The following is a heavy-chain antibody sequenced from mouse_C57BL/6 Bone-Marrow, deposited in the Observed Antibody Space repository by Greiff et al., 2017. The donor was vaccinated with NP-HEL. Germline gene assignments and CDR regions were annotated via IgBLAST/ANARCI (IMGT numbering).Heavy chain of an antibody. V-gene: IGHV1-5*01. Sequence: VQLQQSGTVLARPGASVKMSCKTSGYTFTSYWMHWVKQRPGQGLEWIGAIYPGNSDTSYNQKFKGNAKLTAVTSASTAYMELSSLTNEDSAVYYCTSYGSSPYWYFDVWGTGTTVTVSS. CDR1: GYTFTSYW. CDR3: TSYGSSPYWYFDV. J-gene: IGHJ1*03. D-gene: IGHD1-1*01. CDR2: IYPGNSDT.